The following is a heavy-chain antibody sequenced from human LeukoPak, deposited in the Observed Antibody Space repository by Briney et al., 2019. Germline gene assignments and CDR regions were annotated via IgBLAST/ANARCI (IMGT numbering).Heavy chain of an antibody. CDR1: GGSISSSNW. CDR2: IYHSGAT. J-gene: IGHJ4*02. D-gene: IGHD4-23*01. Sequence: SETLSLTCAVSGGSISSSNWWSWVRQPPGKGLEWIGEIYHSGATNYNPSLKSRVTMLLDKSKNQFSLKLNSVTAADTAVYYCARNGGNSDFDYWGQGTLVTVSS. V-gene: IGHV4-4*02. CDR3: ARNGGNSDFDY.